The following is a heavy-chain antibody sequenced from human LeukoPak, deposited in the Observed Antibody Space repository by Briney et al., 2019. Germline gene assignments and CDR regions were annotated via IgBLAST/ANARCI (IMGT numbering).Heavy chain of an antibody. CDR3: ARDSDADIAAAGQVPFYYYGMDV. D-gene: IGHD6-13*01. J-gene: IGHJ6*02. CDR2: ISSSSSYI. Sequence: GGSLRLSCAASGFTFSSYSMNWVRQAPGKGLEWVSSISSSSSYIYYADSVKGRFTISRDNAKNSLYLQMNSLRAEDTAVYYCARDSDADIAAAGQVPFYYYGMDVWGQGTTVTVSS. CDR1: GFTFSSYS. V-gene: IGHV3-21*01.